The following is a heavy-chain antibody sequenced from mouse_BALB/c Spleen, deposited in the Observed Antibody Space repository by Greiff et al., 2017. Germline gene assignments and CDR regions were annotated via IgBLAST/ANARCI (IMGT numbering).Heavy chain of an antibody. CDR2: IDPSDSYT. Sequence: QVQLKQPGAELVKPGASVKLSCKASGYTFTSYWMHWVKQRPGQGLEWIGEIDPSDSYTNYNQKFKGKATLTVDKSSSTAYMQLSSLTSEDSAVYYCARYGYYAMDYWGQGTSVTVSS. J-gene: IGHJ4*01. D-gene: IGHD1-1*02. CDR1: GYTFTSYW. V-gene: IGHV1-69*02. CDR3: ARYGYYAMDY.